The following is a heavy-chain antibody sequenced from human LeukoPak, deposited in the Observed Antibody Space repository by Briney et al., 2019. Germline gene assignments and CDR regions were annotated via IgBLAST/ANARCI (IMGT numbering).Heavy chain of an antibody. CDR1: GASISSHY. CDR2: IYTSGST. V-gene: IGHV4-4*07. Sequence: SETLSLTCSVSGASISSHYWSWIRQPAGKGLEWIGRIYTSGSTNYNPSLKSRVTMSVDTSKNQFSLKLSSVTAADTAVYYCARGGSSWPYFDYWGQGTLVTVSS. D-gene: IGHD6-13*01. CDR3: ARGGSSWPYFDY. J-gene: IGHJ4*02.